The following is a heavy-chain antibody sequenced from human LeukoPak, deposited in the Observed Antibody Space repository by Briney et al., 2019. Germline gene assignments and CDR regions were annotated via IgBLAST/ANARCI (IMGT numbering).Heavy chain of an antibody. V-gene: IGHV1-2*02. Sequence: ASVKVSCKASGYTFTGYYMHWVRQAPGQGLGWMGWINPNSGGTNYAQKFQGRVTMTRDTSISTAYMELSRLRSDDTAVYYCARDGITMVRGVISGYWGQGTLVTVSS. CDR2: INPNSGGT. J-gene: IGHJ4*02. CDR3: ARDGITMVRGVISGY. CDR1: GYTFTGYY. D-gene: IGHD3-10*01.